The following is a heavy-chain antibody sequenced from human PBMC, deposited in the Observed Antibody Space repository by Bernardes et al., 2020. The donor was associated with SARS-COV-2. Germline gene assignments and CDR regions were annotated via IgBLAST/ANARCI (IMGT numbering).Heavy chain of an antibody. D-gene: IGHD1-26*01. Sequence: SETLSLTCTVSGGSISCSRYYWGWIRQTPGKGLEWIGTVYYSGTVYYNPSLRGRLTISVDTSQNQFSLKLRSVTAADTAIYYCARSVGATSSTDFWGQGTLVTVSS. CDR2: VYYSGTV. V-gene: IGHV4-39*01. CDR3: ARSVGATSSTDF. J-gene: IGHJ4*02. CDR1: GGSISCSRYY.